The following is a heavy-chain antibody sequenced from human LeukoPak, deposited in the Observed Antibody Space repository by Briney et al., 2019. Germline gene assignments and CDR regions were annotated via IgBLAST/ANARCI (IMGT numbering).Heavy chain of an antibody. J-gene: IGHJ3*02. CDR3: AKDRALGGAAAGADAFDI. CDR1: GFTVSGNY. D-gene: IGHD6-13*01. V-gene: IGHV3-53*01. CDR2: IYSGGTT. Sequence: GGSLRLSCAVSGFTVSGNYMSWVRQAPGKGLEWVSLIYSGGTTYYADSVKGRFTISRDNSKNTLYLQMNSLRAEDTAVYYCAKDRALGGAAAGADAFDIWGQGTMVTVSS.